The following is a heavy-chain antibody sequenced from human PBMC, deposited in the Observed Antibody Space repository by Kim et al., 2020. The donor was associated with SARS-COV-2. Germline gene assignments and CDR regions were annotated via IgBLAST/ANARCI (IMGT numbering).Heavy chain of an antibody. Sequence: SETLSLTCTVSGGSISSYYWSWIRQPPGKGLEWIGYIYYSGSTNYNPSLKSRVTISVDTSKNQFSLKLSSVTAADTAVYYCARDAGAPDYWYFERWGRGTLVTVSS. D-gene: IGHD3-10*01. CDR3: ARDAGAPDYWYFER. CDR1: GGSISSYY. J-gene: IGHJ2*01. V-gene: IGHV4-59*13. CDR2: IYYSGST.